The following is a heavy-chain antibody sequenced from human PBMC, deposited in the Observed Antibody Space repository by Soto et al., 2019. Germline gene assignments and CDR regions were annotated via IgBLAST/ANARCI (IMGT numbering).Heavy chain of an antibody. D-gene: IGHD5-12*01. CDR3: VMQSGGVVY. CDR2: VNGGNGHT. CDR1: GYTVTNYP. J-gene: IGHJ4*02. Sequence: QVQLVQSGAEVKKPGASVKVSCKGSGYTVTNYPMHWVRQAPGQRREWMGWVNGGNGHTKYSQKFEDRVTITRDPSARTGYMELSSLTSEDTAVDYCVMQSGGVVYWGQGTLVTVSS. V-gene: IGHV1-3*01.